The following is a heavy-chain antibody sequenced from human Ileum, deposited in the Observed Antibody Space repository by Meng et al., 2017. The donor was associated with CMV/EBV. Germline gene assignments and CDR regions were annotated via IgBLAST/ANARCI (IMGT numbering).Heavy chain of an antibody. J-gene: IGHJ5*02. CDR1: GGSISRGGYY. CDR3: ARCIFGVVNNWFDP. D-gene: IGHD3-3*02. CDR2: IYYSGST. Sequence: SGGSISRGGYYWGWSRQQPGKGMEWIGYIYYSGSTYYNPSLKSGVAMSVDTSKNQFSLKLSSVTAAGTAVYYCARCIFGVVNNWFDPWGQGTLVTVSS. V-gene: IGHV4-31*02.